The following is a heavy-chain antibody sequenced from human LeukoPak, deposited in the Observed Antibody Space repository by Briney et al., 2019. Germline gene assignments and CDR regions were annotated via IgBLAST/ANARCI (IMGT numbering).Heavy chain of an antibody. CDR3: ANGGSCSSSSCYPKWFDP. Sequence: SETLSLTCSVSGGSISSYYWSWIRQPPGKGLEWIGSVYHSGSTNYNPSLKSRVTMSVDTSKNQFSLKLRSVTAADTAVYYCANGGSCSSSSCYPKWFDPWGQGTLVTVSS. CDR1: GGSISSYY. J-gene: IGHJ5*02. D-gene: IGHD2-2*01. V-gene: IGHV4-59*01. CDR2: VYHSGST.